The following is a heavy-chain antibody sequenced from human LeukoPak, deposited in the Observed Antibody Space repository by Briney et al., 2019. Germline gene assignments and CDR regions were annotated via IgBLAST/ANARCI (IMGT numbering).Heavy chain of an antibody. CDR1: GYTLTELS. CDR3: ETTVAEGWFDL. V-gene: IGHV1-24*01. CDR2: FDPEDGET. Sequence: ASVKVSCKVSGYTLTELSMHWVRQAPGKGREGMGGFDPEDGETIYAQKSHGRITMTEDTSTDTAYMELSSLRSEDTAVYYCETTVAEGWFDLWGQGTLVTVSS. J-gene: IGHJ5*02. D-gene: IGHD4-23*01.